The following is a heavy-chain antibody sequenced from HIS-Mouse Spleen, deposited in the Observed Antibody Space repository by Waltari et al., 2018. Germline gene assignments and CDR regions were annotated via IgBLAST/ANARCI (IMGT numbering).Heavy chain of an antibody. J-gene: IGHJ5*02. CDR1: GFTFSSYG. CDR2: ISYDGSNK. Sequence: QVQLVESGGGVVQPGRSLRLSCAASGFTFSSYGMHGVRQAPGKGLEWVAVISYDGSNKYYADSVKGRFTISRDNSKNTLYLQMNSLRAEDTAVYYCARESGSYGNWFDPWGQGTLVTVSS. CDR3: ARESGSYGNWFDP. D-gene: IGHD1-26*01. V-gene: IGHV3-30*03.